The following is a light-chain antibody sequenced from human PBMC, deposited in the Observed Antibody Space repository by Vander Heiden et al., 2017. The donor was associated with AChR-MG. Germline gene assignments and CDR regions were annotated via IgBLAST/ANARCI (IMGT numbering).Light chain of an antibody. CDR2: AAS. CDR3: QQSYSTPYT. Sequence: DIQMTQSPSSLSASVGARVTITCRASLTILTSLNWYQQKPGKAPKLLIYAASSLQSGVPSRFSGSGSGTDFTLTISSLQPEDFATYYCQQSYSTPYTFGQGTKLEI. J-gene: IGKJ2*01. V-gene: IGKV1-39*01. CDR1: LTILTS.